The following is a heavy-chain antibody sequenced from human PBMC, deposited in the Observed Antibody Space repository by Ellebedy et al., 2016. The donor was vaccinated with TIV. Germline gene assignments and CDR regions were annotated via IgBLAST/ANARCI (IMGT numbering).Heavy chain of an antibody. V-gene: IGHV3-21*01. CDR2: ISSSSSYT. CDR1: GFTFSSYS. CDR3: ASLYSGSYYVPDY. J-gene: IGHJ4*02. D-gene: IGHD1-26*01. Sequence: GESLKISXAASGFTFSSYSMNWVRQAPGKGLEWVSSISSSSSYTYYADSVKGRFTISRDNAKNSLYLQMNSLRAEDTAVYDCASLYSGSYYVPDYWGQGTLVTVSS.